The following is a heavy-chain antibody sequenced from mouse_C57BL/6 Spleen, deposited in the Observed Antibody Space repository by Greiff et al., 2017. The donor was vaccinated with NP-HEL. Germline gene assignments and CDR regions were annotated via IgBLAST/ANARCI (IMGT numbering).Heavy chain of an antibody. Sequence: VQLQESGPELVKPGASVKISCKASGYAFSSSWMNWVKQRPGKGLEWIGRIYPGAGDTNYNGKFKGKATLTADKSSSTAYMQLSSLTSEDSAVYFCARSAVAWFAYWGQGTLVTVSA. CDR2: IYPGAGDT. J-gene: IGHJ3*01. V-gene: IGHV1-82*01. CDR1: GYAFSSSW. CDR3: ARSAVAWFAY.